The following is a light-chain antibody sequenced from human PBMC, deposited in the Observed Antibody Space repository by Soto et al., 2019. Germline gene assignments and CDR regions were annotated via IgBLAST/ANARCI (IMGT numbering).Light chain of an antibody. J-gene: IGLJ1*01. CDR2: GNS. Sequence: QSVLTQPPSVSGAPGQRVTISCTGSSSNIGAGFDVHWYQQFPGTAPKLLLFGNSNRPSGVPDRFSGSKSGTSASLVITGLQAEDESDYYCQSFDSSRGVFYVFGTGTKVT. V-gene: IGLV1-40*01. CDR3: QSFDSSRGVFYV. CDR1: SSNIGAGFD.